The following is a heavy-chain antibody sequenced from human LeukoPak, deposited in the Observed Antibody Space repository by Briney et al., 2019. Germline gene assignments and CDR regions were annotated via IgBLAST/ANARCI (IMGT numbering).Heavy chain of an antibody. J-gene: IGHJ5*02. CDR3: AREVRNSGGFDP. D-gene: IGHD1-14*01. CDR1: GFTLSSYW. V-gene: IGHV3-7*01. Sequence: GGSLRLSCAASGFTLSSYWMSWVRQAPGKGGEWGANIKQGGSENYYVDSVKGRFTISRDDARNSLYLQMNSLRAEDTAVYYCAREVRNSGGFDPWGQGTLVTASS. CDR2: IKQGGSEN.